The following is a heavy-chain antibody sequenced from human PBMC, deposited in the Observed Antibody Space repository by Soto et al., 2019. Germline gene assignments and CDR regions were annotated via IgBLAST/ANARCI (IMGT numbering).Heavy chain of an antibody. CDR1: GFTFSSYS. D-gene: IGHD3-22*01. CDR2: ISSSSSYI. J-gene: IGHJ2*01. Sequence: EVQLVESGGGLVKPGGSLRLSCAASGFTFSSYSMNWVRQAPGKGLEWVSSISSSSSYIYYADSVKGRFTISRDNAKNSLYLQRNSRRAEDTAVYYCASGGYYYDSSGYYALGWYFDLWGRGTLVTVSS. V-gene: IGHV3-21*01. CDR3: ASGGYYYDSSGYYALGWYFDL.